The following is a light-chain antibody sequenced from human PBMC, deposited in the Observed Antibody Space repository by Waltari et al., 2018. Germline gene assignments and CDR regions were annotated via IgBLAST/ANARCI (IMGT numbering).Light chain of an antibody. CDR2: AAS. J-gene: IGKJ3*01. CDR1: QGISSY. V-gene: IGKV1-9*01. CDR3: QQLNS. Sequence: DIQLTQSPSFLSASVGDSVTITCRASQGISSYLAWYQQKPGKAPKLLHYAASTLQSGVPSRFSGSGSGTEFTLTISSLQPEDFATYYCQQLNSFGPGTKVDIK.